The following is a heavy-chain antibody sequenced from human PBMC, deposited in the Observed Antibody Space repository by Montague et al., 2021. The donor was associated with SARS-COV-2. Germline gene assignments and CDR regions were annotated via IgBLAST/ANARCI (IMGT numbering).Heavy chain of an antibody. CDR2: IYYRGST. Sequence: SETLSLTCTVSGGSISSSSYYWAWIRQPPGKGLEWIGSIYYRGSTYYNPSLKSRVFISVGTSKNQLSLTLTSVTAADTAVYYCATQEDPSGWIPGPFDFWGQGTLLSASS. CDR1: GGSISSSSYY. J-gene: IGHJ4*02. D-gene: IGHD6-19*01. V-gene: IGHV4-39*01. CDR3: ATQEDPSGWIPGPFDF.